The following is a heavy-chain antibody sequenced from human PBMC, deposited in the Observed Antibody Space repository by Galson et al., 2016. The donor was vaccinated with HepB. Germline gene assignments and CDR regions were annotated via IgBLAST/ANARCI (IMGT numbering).Heavy chain of an antibody. CDR2: IDAGNGNT. V-gene: IGHV1-3*01. J-gene: IGHJ6*02. CDR3: ARGDVIPSTFYYYYSGLDV. CDR1: RYTFTNYA. D-gene: IGHD2/OR15-2a*01. Sequence: SVKVSCKASRYTFTNYAIHWVRQAPGQRLEWMGWIDAGNGNTKYSQKFQGSVTIARDTSASTAYMELSSLRSEDTAVYYCARGDVIPSTFYYYYSGLDVWGQGTTVTVSS.